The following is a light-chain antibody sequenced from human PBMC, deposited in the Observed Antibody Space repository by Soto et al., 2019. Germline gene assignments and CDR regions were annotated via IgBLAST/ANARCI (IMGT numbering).Light chain of an antibody. Sequence: EIVMTQSTATLSVSPGEGATLSCRASQSVSSSYLAWYQQKPGQAPRLLIYGASSRATGIPDRFSGSGSGTDFTLTISRLEPEDFAVYYCQQYGSSTWT. V-gene: IGKV3-20*01. CDR3: QQYGSSTWT. CDR2: GAS. CDR1: QSVSSSY. J-gene: IGKJ1*01.